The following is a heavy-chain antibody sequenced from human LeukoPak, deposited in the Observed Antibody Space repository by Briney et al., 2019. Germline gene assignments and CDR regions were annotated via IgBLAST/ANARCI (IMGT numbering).Heavy chain of an antibody. CDR1: GGSISSGSYY. V-gene: IGHV4-61*01. J-gene: IGHJ6*03. CDR3: ASSTYYDILTGYYREPYYYYYMDV. CDR2: IYYSGST. Sequence: SETLSLTCTVSGGSISSGSYYWSWIRQPPGKGLEWIGYIYYSGSTNYNPSLKSRVTISVDTSKNQFSLKLSSVTAADTAVYYCASSTYYDILTGYYREPYYYYYMDVWGKGTTVTISS. D-gene: IGHD3-9*01.